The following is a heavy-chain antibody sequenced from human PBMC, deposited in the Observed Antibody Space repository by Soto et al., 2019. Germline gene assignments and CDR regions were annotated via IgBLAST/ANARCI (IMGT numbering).Heavy chain of an antibody. Sequence: PGESMKICCKGAGYSITSYWIGWVRQMPGKGLEWMGIIYPGDSDTRYSPSFQGQVTISADKSISTAYLQWSSLKASDTAMYYCARQSSSSGEWDYWGQGTLVTVSS. CDR3: ARQSSSSGEWDY. CDR1: GYSITSYW. J-gene: IGHJ4*02. V-gene: IGHV5-51*01. CDR2: IYPGDSDT. D-gene: IGHD6-19*01.